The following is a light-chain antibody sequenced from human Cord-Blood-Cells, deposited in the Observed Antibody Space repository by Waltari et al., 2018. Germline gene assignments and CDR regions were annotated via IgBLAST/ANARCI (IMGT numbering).Light chain of an antibody. CDR2: DAS. Sequence: DIQMTQSPSSLSASVGDRVTITCQASQDISNYLNWYQQKPGKAPKLLIYDASNLETGVPSRFSGSGSGTDFTFTISSLQPEDIATYYCQQYDNLPVFTFGPGTKVYIK. CDR3: QQYDNLPVFT. J-gene: IGKJ3*01. V-gene: IGKV1-33*01. CDR1: QDISNY.